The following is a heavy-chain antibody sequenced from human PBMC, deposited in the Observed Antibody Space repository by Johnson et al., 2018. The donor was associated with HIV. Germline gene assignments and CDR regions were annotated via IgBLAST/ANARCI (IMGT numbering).Heavy chain of an antibody. Sequence: VQLVESGGGVVRPGGSLRLSCAASGFTFDDYGMSWVRQAPGKGLEWVSGINWNGGGTYYADSVKGRFPISRDNSKNTLYLQMGSLRAEDMAVYYCARGYYYDNSGHYFVDAFDIWGQGTMVTVSS. CDR1: GFTFDDYG. D-gene: IGHD3-22*01. CDR2: INWNGGGT. CDR3: ARGYYYDNSGHYFVDAFDI. V-gene: IGHV3-20*04. J-gene: IGHJ3*02.